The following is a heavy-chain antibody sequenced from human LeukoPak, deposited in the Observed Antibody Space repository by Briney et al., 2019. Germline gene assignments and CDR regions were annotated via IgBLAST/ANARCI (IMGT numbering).Heavy chain of an antibody. CDR2: IDYSGST. CDR3: ARYTHDYGDHECDY. D-gene: IGHD4-17*01. J-gene: IGHJ4*02. Sequence: KPSETLSLTCSASGCSFSSYYLSWIRQPPGKGLEWIAYIDYSGSTNYNPSLKSRVTISIDTSKNQFSLKLRSVTAADTAVYFCARYTHDYGDHECDYWGQGTLVTVSS. V-gene: IGHV4-59*08. CDR1: GCSFSSYY.